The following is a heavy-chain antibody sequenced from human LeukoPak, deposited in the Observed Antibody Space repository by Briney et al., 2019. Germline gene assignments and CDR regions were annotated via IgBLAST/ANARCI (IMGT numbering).Heavy chain of an antibody. CDR2: IYYSGST. CDR3: ARDPRTDYSSSYGFDY. J-gene: IGHJ4*02. CDR1: GGSISSYY. D-gene: IGHD6-6*01. Sequence: PSETLSLTCTVSGGSISSYYWSWIRQPPGKGLEWIGYIYYSGSTNYNPSLKSRVTISVDTSKNQFSLKLSSVTAADTAVYYCARDPRTDYSSSYGFDYWGQGTQVTVSS. V-gene: IGHV4-59*12.